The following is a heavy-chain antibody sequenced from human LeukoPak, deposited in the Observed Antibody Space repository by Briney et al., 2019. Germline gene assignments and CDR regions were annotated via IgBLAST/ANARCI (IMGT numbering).Heavy chain of an antibody. D-gene: IGHD4-23*01. CDR3: AKDRWSPRGPRTFDY. V-gene: IGHV3-21*04. J-gene: IGHJ4*02. Sequence: GGSLRLSCAGSGFTFGSYAMSWVRQAPGKGLEWVSCISRSSSFIYYVDSVKGRFTISRDNAKNSLYLQMSSLRAEDTAVYYCAKDRWSPRGPRTFDYWGQGTLVTVSS. CDR2: ISRSSSFI. CDR1: GFTFGSYA.